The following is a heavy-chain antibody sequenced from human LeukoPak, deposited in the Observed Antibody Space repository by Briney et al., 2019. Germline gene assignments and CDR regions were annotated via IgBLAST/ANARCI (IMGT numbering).Heavy chain of an antibody. J-gene: IGHJ6*02. CDR1: GFTFSSYW. Sequence: GGSLRLSCAASGFTFSSYWMHCGREAPGKGLWWVSRINNPGTITSYADSVKGRFTISRDNAKNTLYLQINSLRAEDTAVYYCARGVYGMDVWGQGTPVTVSS. CDR2: INNPGTIT. D-gene: IGHD3-10*01. V-gene: IGHV3-74*01. CDR3: ARGVYGMDV.